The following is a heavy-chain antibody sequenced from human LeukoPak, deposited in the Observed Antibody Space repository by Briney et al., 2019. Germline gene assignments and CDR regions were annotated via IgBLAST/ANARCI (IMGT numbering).Heavy chain of an antibody. D-gene: IGHD6-19*01. Sequence: GGSLRLSCAASGFTFSGSAMHWVRQASGKGLEWVGRIRSKANSYATAYAASVKGRFTISRDDSKNTAYLQMNSLKTEDTAVYYCTRRGSSGPLSVDYWGQGTLVTVSS. V-gene: IGHV3-73*01. CDR1: GFTFSGSA. J-gene: IGHJ4*02. CDR3: TRRGSSGPLSVDY. CDR2: IRSKANSYAT.